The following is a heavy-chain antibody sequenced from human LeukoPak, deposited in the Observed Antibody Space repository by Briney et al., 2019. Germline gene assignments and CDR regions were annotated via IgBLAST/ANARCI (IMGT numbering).Heavy chain of an antibody. D-gene: IGHD2-15*01. CDR1: GGSISSSY. CDR2: IYTSGST. CDR3: AGSRYCSGGTCYATFDY. Sequence: SETLSLTCTVSGGSISSSYWSWIRQPAGKGLEYIGRIYTSGSTNYNPSLKSRVTMSVDTSKNHFSLKLSSVTAADTALYYCAGSRYCSGGTCYATFDYWGQGALVTVSS. V-gene: IGHV4-4*07. J-gene: IGHJ4*02.